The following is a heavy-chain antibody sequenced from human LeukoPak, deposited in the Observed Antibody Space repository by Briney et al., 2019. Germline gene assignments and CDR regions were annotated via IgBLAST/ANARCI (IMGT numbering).Heavy chain of an antibody. CDR2: INPSGGST. J-gene: IGHJ4*02. CDR1: GYTFTSYY. Sequence: ASVKVSCKASGYTFTSYYMHWGRQAPGQGLEWRGIINPSGGSTSYAQKIQGRVTMTRDTSTSTVYMELSSLRSEDTAVYYCAREGGSGSYMSYWGQGTLVTVSS. CDR3: AREGGSGSYMSY. V-gene: IGHV1-46*01. D-gene: IGHD3-10*01.